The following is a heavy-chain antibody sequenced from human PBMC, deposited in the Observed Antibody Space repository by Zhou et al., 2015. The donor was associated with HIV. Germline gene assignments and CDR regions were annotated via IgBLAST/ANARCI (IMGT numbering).Heavy chain of an antibody. V-gene: IGHV1-69*01. CDR1: GGTFSSYA. D-gene: IGHD3-22*01. CDR2: IIPIFGTA. J-gene: IGHJ4*02. CDR3: ARGGGSGNYYDSSGIWEHFDY. Sequence: QVQLVQSGAEVKKPGSSVKVSCKASGGTFSSYAISWVRQAPGQGLEWMGGIIPIFGTANYAQKFQGRVTITADESTSTAYMELSSLRSEDTAVYYCARGGGSGNYYDSSGIWEHFDYWGQGTLVTVSS.